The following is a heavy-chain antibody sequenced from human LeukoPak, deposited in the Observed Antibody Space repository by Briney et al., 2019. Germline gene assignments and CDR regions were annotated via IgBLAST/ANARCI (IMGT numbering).Heavy chain of an antibody. CDR2: VDPEDGET. D-gene: IGHD2-2*02. CDR3: ATFLYRKLDY. V-gene: IGHV1-69-2*01. J-gene: IGHJ4*02. CDR1: GYTFTDYY. Sequence: ASVKVSCKVSGYTFTDYYMHWVQQAPRKGLEWMGLVDPEDGETIYAEKFQGRVTITADTSTDTAYMELSSLRSEDTAVYYCATFLYRKLDYWGQGTLVTVSS.